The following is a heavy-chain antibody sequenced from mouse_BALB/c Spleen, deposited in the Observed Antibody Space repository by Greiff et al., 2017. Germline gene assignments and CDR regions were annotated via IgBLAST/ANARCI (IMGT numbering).Heavy chain of an antibody. CDR1: GFTFTDYY. V-gene: IGHV7-3*02. Sequence: EVQLVESGGGLVQPGGSLRLSCATSGFTFTDYYMSWVRQPPGKALEWLGFIRNKANGYTTEYSASVKGRFTISRDNSQSILYLQMNTLRAEDSANYYRARDMGGNQPYYAMDYWGQGTSVTVSS. D-gene: IGHD1-1*02. J-gene: IGHJ4*01. CDR2: IRNKANGYTT. CDR3: ARDMGGNQPYYAMDY.